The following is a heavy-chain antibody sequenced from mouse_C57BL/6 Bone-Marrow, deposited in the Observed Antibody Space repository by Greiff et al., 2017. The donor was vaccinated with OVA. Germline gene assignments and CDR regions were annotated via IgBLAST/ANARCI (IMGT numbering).Heavy chain of an antibody. V-gene: IGHV1-69*01. CDR1: GYTFTSYW. CDR2: IDPSDSYT. D-gene: IGHD4-1*01. CDR3: ARDPLGYYVDY. J-gene: IGHJ2*01. Sequence: QVQLQQPGAELVMPGASVKLSCKASGYTFTSYWMHWVKQRPGQGLEWIGEIDPSDSYTNYNQKFKGKSTLTVDKSSSTAYMQLSSLTSEDSAVYYCARDPLGYYVDYWGQGTTLTVSS.